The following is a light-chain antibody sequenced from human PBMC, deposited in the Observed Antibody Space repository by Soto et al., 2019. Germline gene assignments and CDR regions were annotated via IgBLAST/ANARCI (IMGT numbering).Light chain of an antibody. J-gene: IGLJ2*01. CDR2: DVS. CDR1: SSDVGDYNY. Sequence: QSALTQPASVSGSPGQSITISCSGTSSDVGDYNYVSWYQHHPGKAPKLMIYDVSYRPSGVSNRFSGSKSGNTASLTISGLQAEDEADYYCSSYTSSSTLVVFGGGTKVTVL. V-gene: IGLV2-14*03. CDR3: SSYTSSSTLVV.